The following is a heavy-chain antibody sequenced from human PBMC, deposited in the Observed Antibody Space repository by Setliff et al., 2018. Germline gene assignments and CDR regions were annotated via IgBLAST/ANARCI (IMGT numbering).Heavy chain of an antibody. D-gene: IGHD1-1*01. V-gene: IGHV4-4*02. CDR3: ARTGRGNAGPDFDY. CDR1: GGSISSSNW. J-gene: IGHJ4*02. Sequence: SETLSLTCAVSGGSISSSNWWSWCRQPPGKGLEWIGEIYHSGSTNYNPSLKSRVTRSVDKSKNQFSPKLSSVTAAETAVYYCARTGRGNAGPDFDYWGQGTLVTVSS. CDR2: IYHSGST.